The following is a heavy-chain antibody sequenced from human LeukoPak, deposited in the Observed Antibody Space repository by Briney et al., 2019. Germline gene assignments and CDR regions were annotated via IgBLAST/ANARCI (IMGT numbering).Heavy chain of an antibody. CDR1: GGSFSGYY. J-gene: IGHJ4*02. Sequence: PSETLSLTCAVYGGSFSGYYWSWIRQPPGKGLEWIGEINHSGSTNYNPSLKSRVTISVDTSKNQFSLKLSSVTAADTAVYYCARDSRLYPFDYWGQGTLVTVSS. V-gene: IGHV4-34*01. CDR3: ARDSRLYPFDY. D-gene: IGHD5/OR15-5a*01. CDR2: INHSGST.